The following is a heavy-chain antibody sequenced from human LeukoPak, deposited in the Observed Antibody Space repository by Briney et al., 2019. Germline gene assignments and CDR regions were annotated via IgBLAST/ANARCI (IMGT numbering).Heavy chain of an antibody. Sequence: PGRSLRLSCAASGFTFSSYAMHWVRQAPGKGLEWVAVISYDGSNKYYADSVKGRFTISRDNSKNTLYLQMNSLRAEDTAVYYCARAGRRFFHSWGQGTLVTVSS. J-gene: IGHJ5*01. CDR2: ISYDGSNK. CDR3: ARAGRRFFHS. CDR1: GFTFSSYA. V-gene: IGHV3-30-3*01.